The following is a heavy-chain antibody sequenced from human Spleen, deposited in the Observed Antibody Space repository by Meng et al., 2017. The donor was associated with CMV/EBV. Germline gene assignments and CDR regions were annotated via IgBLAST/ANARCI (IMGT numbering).Heavy chain of an antibody. Sequence: GESLKISCTASGFTFSSYDMHWVRQAPGKGLEWVAFIRYDGSSEFYEGSVQGRFTISRDNPKNTLNLQMHSLRGEDTAVYYCAKDSGHIVVVIASNHDHGMDVWGQGTTVTVSS. J-gene: IGHJ6*02. D-gene: IGHD2-21*01. CDR2: IRYDGSSE. V-gene: IGHV3-30*02. CDR3: AKDSGHIVVVIASNHDHGMDV. CDR1: GFTFSSYD.